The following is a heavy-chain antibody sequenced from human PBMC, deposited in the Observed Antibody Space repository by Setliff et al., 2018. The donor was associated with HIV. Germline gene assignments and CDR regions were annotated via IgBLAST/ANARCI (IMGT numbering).Heavy chain of an antibody. CDR3: ARHSPSDS. V-gene: IGHV4-4*07. CDR1: GDSISSYY. CDR2: IYTSGST. J-gene: IGHJ5*01. Sequence: PSETLSLTCIVSGDSISSYYWSWIRQPAGKGLEWIGRIYTSGSTNYSPPLESRVTMSLDTSKNHFSLRLTSVTAADTAVYFCARHSPSDSWGQGTLVTVSS.